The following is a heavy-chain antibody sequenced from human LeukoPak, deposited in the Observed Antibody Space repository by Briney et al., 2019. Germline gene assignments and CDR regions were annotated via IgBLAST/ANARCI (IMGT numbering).Heavy chain of an antibody. CDR3: ARDLTGGSGSYLDY. Sequence: KPSETLSLTCTVSGGSISSGGYYWSWIRQHPGKGLEWIGYIYYSGSTYYNPSLESRVTISVDTSKNQFSLKLSSVTAADTAVYYCARDLTGGSGSYLDYWGQGTLVTVSS. D-gene: IGHD3-10*01. V-gene: IGHV4-31*03. CDR2: IYYSGST. J-gene: IGHJ4*02. CDR1: GGSISSGGYY.